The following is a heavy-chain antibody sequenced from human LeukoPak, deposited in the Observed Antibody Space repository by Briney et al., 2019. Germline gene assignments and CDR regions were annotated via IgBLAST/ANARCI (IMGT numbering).Heavy chain of an antibody. D-gene: IGHD3-9*01. V-gene: IGHV3-30-3*01. CDR2: ISYDGSNK. CDR3: AGTYYDILTGPYY. Sequence: PGGSLRLSCAASGFTFSSHAMHWVRQAPGKGLEWVAVISYDGSNKYYADSVKGRFTISRDNSKNTLYLQMNSLRAEDTAVYYCAGTYYDILTGPYYWGQGTLVTVSS. CDR1: GFTFSSHA. J-gene: IGHJ4*02.